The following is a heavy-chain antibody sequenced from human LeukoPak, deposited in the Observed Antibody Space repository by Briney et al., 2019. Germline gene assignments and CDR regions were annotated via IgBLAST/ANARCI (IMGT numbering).Heavy chain of an antibody. Sequence: KPSETLFLTCDVSGDSISSYYWSWIRQPAGKGLEWLGRIYPSGSANYNPSLKSRVSISLDTFKSQFSLRLTSVTAADTAVYYCVFGSTGYHEAAFDIWGQGTMVTVSS. CDR3: VFGSTGYHEAAFDI. CDR2: IYPSGSA. V-gene: IGHV4-4*07. CDR1: GDSISSYY. J-gene: IGHJ3*02. D-gene: IGHD3-10*02.